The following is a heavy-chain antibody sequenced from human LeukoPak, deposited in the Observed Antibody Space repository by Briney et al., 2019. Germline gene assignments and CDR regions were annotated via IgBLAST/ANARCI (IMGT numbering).Heavy chain of an antibody. Sequence: GGSLRLSCAASGFTFSSYEMNWVRQAPGKGLEWVSYISSSGSTIYNADSVKGRFTISRDNAKNSLYLQMNGLRAEDTAVYYCARERGYSGYDYFIDSPSDYWGQGTLVTVSS. J-gene: IGHJ4*02. D-gene: IGHD5-12*01. CDR3: ARERGYSGYDYFIDSPSDY. CDR1: GFTFSSYE. V-gene: IGHV3-48*03. CDR2: ISSSGSTI.